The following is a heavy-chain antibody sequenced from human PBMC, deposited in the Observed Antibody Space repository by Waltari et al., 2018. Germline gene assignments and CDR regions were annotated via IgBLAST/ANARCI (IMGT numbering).Heavy chain of an antibody. V-gene: IGHV3-7*01. CDR3: AREKFVVPANSWFDP. Sequence: EVQLVESGGGLVQPGRSLRLSCAASGFTFSSYWMTWVRQAPGKGLNVGANIKPDGSETNYVDSVEGRFTISRDNAKNSLYLQMNSLRAEDSAVYYCAREKFVVPANSWFDPWGQGTLVTVSS. D-gene: IGHD2-2*01. CDR1: GFTFSSYW. J-gene: IGHJ5*02. CDR2: IKPDGSET.